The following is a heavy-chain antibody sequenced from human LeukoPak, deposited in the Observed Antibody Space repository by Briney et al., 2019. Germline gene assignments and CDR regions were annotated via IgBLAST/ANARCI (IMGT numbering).Heavy chain of an antibody. V-gene: IGHV3-48*02. J-gene: IGHJ4*02. CDR2: IIGSGDLI. D-gene: IGHD1-26*01. Sequence: GGSLRLSCAASGFTFSSYSMNWVRQAPGKGLEWVSFIIGSGDLIYYADSVKGRFTISRDDAKNSLYLQMNSLRDEDTAVYYCARVRGATLSYHYFDYWGQGALVTVSS. CDR1: GFTFSSYS. CDR3: ARVRGATLSYHYFDY.